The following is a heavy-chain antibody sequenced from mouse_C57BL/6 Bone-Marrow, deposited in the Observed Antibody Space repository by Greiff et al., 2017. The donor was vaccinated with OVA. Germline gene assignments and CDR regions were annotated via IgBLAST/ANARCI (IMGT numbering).Heavy chain of an antibody. CDR1: GFTFNTYA. Sequence: EVKLMESGGGLVQPPGSLKLSCAASGFTFNTYAMHWVRQAPGTGLEWVARIRRKSSNYATYYSDSVKDRFSISRDDSQSMLYLQMDNLKTEDTAMYYCVRNRGLRQWNYAMDYWGQGTSVTVSS. CDR3: VRNRGLRQWNYAMDY. D-gene: IGHD2-2*01. CDR2: IRRKSSNYAT. V-gene: IGHV10-3*01. J-gene: IGHJ4*01.